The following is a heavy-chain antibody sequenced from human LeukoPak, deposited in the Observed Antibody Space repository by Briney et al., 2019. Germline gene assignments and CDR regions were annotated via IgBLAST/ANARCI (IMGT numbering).Heavy chain of an antibody. CDR1: GFAFGSYG. V-gene: IGHV3-23*01. CDR3: AKLDKTHAYFDY. CDR2: ITGSTRTT. J-gene: IGHJ4*02. Sequence: PGGSLRLSCAASGFAFGSYGMSWVRQTPGMGLEWVSAITGSTRTTYYAEIVKGRFTISRDNSKNTLYLQMNSLRAEDTAVYYCAKLDKTHAYFDYWGQGTLVTVSS.